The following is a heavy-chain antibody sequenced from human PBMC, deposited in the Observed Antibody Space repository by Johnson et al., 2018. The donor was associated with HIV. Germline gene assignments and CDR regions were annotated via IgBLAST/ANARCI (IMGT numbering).Heavy chain of an antibody. V-gene: IGHV3-30-3*01. CDR3: ARVEHSDAFDI. CDR1: GFTFSSYA. J-gene: IGHJ3*02. Sequence: VQLVESGGGVVQPGRSLRLSCAASGFTFSSYAMHWVRQAPGKGLEWVAVISYDGSNKYYADSVKGRFTISRDNSKNTLYLQMNSLRAEDTAVYYCARVEHSDAFDIWGQGTMVTVSS. D-gene: IGHD1/OR15-1a*01. CDR2: ISYDGSNK.